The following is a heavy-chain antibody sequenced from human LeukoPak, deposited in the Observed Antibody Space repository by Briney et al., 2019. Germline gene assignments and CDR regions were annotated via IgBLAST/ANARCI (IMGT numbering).Heavy chain of an antibody. D-gene: IGHD2-2*01. V-gene: IGHV1-18*01. J-gene: IGHJ5*02. CDR1: GYTFTSYG. Sequence: ASVKVSCKASGYTFTSYGISWVRQAPGQGLEWMGWITIYNGNTNYAQKLQGRVTMTTDTSTSTAYMELRSLRSDDTAVYYCARGGYCSSTSCFDNWFDPWGQGTLVTVSS. CDR2: ITIYNGNT. CDR3: ARGGYCSSTSCFDNWFDP.